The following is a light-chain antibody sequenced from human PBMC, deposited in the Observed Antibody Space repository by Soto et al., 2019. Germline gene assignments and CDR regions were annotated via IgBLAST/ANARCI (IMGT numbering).Light chain of an antibody. J-gene: IGLJ2*01. CDR2: EVS. CDR1: SSDVGGYNY. Sequence: QSALTQPASVSGSAGQSITISCTGSSSDVGGYNYVSWYQQHPGKAPKLMIYEVSSRPSGVSNRFSGSKSGNTASLTISGLQAEDESDYYCSSYTSSSTLVFGGGTQLTVL. CDR3: SSYTSSSTLV. V-gene: IGLV2-14*01.